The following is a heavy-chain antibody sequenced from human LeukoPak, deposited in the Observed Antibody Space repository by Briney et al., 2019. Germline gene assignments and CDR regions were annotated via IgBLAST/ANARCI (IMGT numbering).Heavy chain of an antibody. CDR3: ARDDYGGTDY. CDR1: GFTFSSYW. J-gene: IGHJ4*02. Sequence: GGSLRLSCAASGFTFSSYWMSWVRQAPGKGLEWVATIRQDGSQKYYVDSVKGRFTISRDNAKNTLYLQMNSLRAEDTAVYYCARDDYGGTDYWGQGTLVTVSS. CDR2: IRQDGSQK. D-gene: IGHD4-23*01. V-gene: IGHV3-7*01.